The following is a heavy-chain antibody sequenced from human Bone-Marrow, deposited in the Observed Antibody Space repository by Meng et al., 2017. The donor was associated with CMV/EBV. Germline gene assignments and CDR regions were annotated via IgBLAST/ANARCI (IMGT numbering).Heavy chain of an antibody. CDR1: GYSFNSYS. V-gene: IGHV3-23*01. J-gene: IGHJ4*02. Sequence: GESLKISCADSGYSFNSYSMSWVRQVPGKGLEWVSSINSGGENTHYADSVKGRFTISRDNSKNTLYLQMNSLRAEDTAVYYCAKDRIVVVPAASDGVFDYWGQGTLVTVSS. CDR3: AKDRIVVVPAASDGVFDY. D-gene: IGHD2-2*01. CDR2: INSGGENT.